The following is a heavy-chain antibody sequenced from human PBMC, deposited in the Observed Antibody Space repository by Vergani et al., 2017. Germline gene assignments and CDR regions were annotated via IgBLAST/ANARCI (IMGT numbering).Heavy chain of an antibody. Sequence: EVQLVESGGGLVQPGGSLRLSCAASGFTFSDHYMDWVRQAPGKGLEWVGRTRNKANSYTTEYAASVKGRFTISRDDSKNSLYLQMNSLKIEDTAVYYCARLXYCSSTTCRQAFDIWGQGTMVTVS. J-gene: IGHJ3*02. V-gene: IGHV3-72*01. CDR1: GFTFSDHY. CDR2: TRNKANSYTT. D-gene: IGHD2-2*01. CDR3: ARLXYCSSTTCRQAFDI.